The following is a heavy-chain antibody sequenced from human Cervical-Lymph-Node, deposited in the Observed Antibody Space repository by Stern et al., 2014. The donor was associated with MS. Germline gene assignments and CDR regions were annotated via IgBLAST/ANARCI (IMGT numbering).Heavy chain of an antibody. V-gene: IGHV3-21*01. J-gene: IGHJ6*02. D-gene: IGHD4-17*01. CDR3: ARGTTVTTNYYYGMDV. CDR2: ISSSSSYI. CDR1: GFTFSSYS. Sequence: EDQLVESGGGQVKPGGSLRLSCAASGFTFSSYSMNWVRQAPGKGLEWVSSISSSSSYIYYADSAKGRFTISRDDAKNSLYLQMNSLRAEDTAVYYCARGTTVTTNYYYGMDVWGQGTTVTVSS.